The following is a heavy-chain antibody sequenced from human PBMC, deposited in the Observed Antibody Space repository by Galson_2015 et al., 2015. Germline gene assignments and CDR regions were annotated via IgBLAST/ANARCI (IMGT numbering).Heavy chain of an antibody. J-gene: IGHJ4*02. V-gene: IGHV3-30*18. Sequence: SLRLSCAASGFTFSRYGMHWVRQAPGKGLEWVAVISYGGSDKYYADSVKGRFTISRDNSKNTVYLQMNSLRPEDTAVYYCAKDWLPELVVPAGVDYWGQGTQVTVSS. CDR3: AKDWLPELVVPAGVDY. D-gene: IGHD2-2*01. CDR2: ISYGGSDK. CDR1: GFTFSRYG.